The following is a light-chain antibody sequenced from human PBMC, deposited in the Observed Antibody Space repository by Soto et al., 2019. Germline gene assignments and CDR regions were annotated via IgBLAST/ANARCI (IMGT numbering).Light chain of an antibody. V-gene: IGLV1-40*01. J-gene: IGLJ2*01. CDR1: SSNIGAGYD. CDR2: GNT. Sequence: QSVLTQPPSVSGAPGQRVTISCTGTSSNIGAGYDVHWYQQLLRTAPKLLIYGNTNRPSGVPDRFSGSKSGTSASLAITGLRPEDEADYYCQSYDRSLSGSVFGGGTKLTVL. CDR3: QSYDRSLSGSV.